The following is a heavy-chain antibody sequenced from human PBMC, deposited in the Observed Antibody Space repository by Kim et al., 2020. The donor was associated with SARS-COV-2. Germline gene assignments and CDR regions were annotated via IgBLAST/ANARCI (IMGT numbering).Heavy chain of an antibody. CDR2: IYYSGST. CDR1: GGSISSSSYY. J-gene: IGHJ4*02. D-gene: IGHD5-12*01. V-gene: IGHV4-39*07. CDR3: ARDKRDLVAVDY. Sequence: SETLSLTCTVSGGSISSSSYYWGWIRQPPGKGLEWIGSIYYSGSTYYNPSLKSRVTISVDTSKNQFSLKLSSVTAADTAVYYCARDKRDLVAVDYWGQGT.